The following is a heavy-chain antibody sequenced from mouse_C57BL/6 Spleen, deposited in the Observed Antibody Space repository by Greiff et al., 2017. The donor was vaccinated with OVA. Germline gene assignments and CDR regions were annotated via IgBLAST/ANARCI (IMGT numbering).Heavy chain of an antibody. D-gene: IGHD1-1*01. Sequence: EVKLEESGGGLVKPGGSLKLSCAASGFTFSDYGMHWVRQAPEKGLEWVAYISSGSSTIYYADTVKGRFTISRDNAKNTLFLQMTSLRSEDTAMYYCARKSYYYGDYFDYWGQGTTLTVSS. CDR2: ISSGSSTI. CDR1: GFTFSDYG. CDR3: ARKSYYYGDYFDY. V-gene: IGHV5-17*01. J-gene: IGHJ2*01.